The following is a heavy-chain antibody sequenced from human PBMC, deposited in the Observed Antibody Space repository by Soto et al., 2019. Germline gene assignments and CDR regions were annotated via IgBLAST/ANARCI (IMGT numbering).Heavy chain of an antibody. CDR1: GFTFTSYG. D-gene: IGHD3-9*01. CDR3: ARDVGLDSDDFFAY. J-gene: IGHJ4*02. CDR2: IRGDGGQT. Sequence: GGSLRLSCTASGFTFTSYGMGWVRQAPGKGLQWVSTIRGDGGQTHYTDSVKGRFSISRDNSKNTVYLQMDSLRAEDTAMYFCARDVGLDSDDFFAYSGQGTQVTVYS. V-gene: IGHV3-23*01.